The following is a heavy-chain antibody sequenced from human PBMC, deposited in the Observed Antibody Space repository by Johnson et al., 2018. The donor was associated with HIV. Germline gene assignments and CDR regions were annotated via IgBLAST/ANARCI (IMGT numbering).Heavy chain of an antibody. Sequence: VQLVESGGGVVRPGGSLRLSCAASGFTFDDCAMHWVRQAPGKGLEWVSRINRDGSTTDYADSVTGRFTISRDNAKNTVYLQMNSLRAGDTAVYYCARVWEGAFDIWGQGTMVTVSS. CDR1: GFTFDDCA. D-gene: IGHD1-26*01. J-gene: IGHJ3*02. CDR2: INRDGSTT. CDR3: ARVWEGAFDI. V-gene: IGHV3-20*04.